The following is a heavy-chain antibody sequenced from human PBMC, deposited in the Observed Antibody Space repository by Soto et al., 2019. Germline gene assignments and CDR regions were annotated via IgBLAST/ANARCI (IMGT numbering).Heavy chain of an antibody. CDR2: ISAHNGNT. CDR3: ARGRYGDY. Sequence: QVHLVQSGAEVKKPGASVKVSCKASGYTFTSYGITWVRQAPGQGLEWMGWISAHNGNTDYAQKLQGRVIVTRDTPSSNAYMELRSLKSDDTAVYYCARGRYGDYWGQGALVTVSS. J-gene: IGHJ4*02. V-gene: IGHV1-18*01. D-gene: IGHD1-1*01. CDR1: GYTFTSYG.